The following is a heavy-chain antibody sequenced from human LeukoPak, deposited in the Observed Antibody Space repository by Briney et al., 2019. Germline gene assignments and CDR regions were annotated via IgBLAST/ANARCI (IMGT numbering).Heavy chain of an antibody. Sequence: SETLSLTCTVSGGSISSTSYYWALIRQPPGKGLEWIGVIYYSRTTHYNSSLKSRVTISVDTSKNEFSLMLTSVTAADTAVYYCARYSSVGGWFDPWGQGTLVTVSS. D-gene: IGHD3-22*01. J-gene: IGHJ5*02. CDR3: ARYSSVGGWFDP. V-gene: IGHV4-39*01. CDR1: GGSISSTSYY. CDR2: IYYSRTT.